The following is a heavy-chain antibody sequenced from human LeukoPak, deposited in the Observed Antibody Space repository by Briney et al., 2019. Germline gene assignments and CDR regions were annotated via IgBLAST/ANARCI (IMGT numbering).Heavy chain of an antibody. Sequence: SETLSLTCAVYGGSFSGYYWSWIRQPPGKGLEWIGEINHSGSTNYNPSLKGRVTISVDTSKNQFSLKLSSVTAADTAVYYCARSRDGYNGDYFDYWGQGTLVTVSS. CDR3: ARSRDGYNGDYFDY. CDR1: GGSFSGYY. V-gene: IGHV4-34*01. D-gene: IGHD5-24*01. J-gene: IGHJ4*02. CDR2: INHSGST.